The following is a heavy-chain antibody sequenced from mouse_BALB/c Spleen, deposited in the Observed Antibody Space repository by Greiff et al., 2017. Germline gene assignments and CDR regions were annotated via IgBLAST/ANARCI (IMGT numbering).Heavy chain of an antibody. CDR1: GFTFSSYT. CDR3: ARSTMITTDGSWFAY. J-gene: IGHJ3*01. D-gene: IGHD2-4*01. V-gene: IGHV5-12-2*01. Sequence: EVKLMESGGGLVQPGGSLKLSCAASGFTFSSYTMSWVRQTPEKRLEWVAYISNGGGSTYYPDTVKGRFTISRDNAKNTLYLQMSSLKSEDTAMYYCARSTMITTDGSWFAYWGQGTLVTVSA. CDR2: ISNGGGST.